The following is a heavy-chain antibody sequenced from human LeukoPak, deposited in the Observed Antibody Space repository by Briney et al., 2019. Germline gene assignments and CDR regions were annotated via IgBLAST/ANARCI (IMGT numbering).Heavy chain of an antibody. J-gene: IGHJ6*04. CDR3: ASATLRCSGGSCYEMDA. Sequence: PSETLSLTCTVSGGSISSYYWSWIRQPPGKGLEWIGYIYYSGSTNYNPSLKSRVTISVDTSKNQFSLKLSSVTAADTAVYYCASATLRCSGGSCYEMDAWGKGTTVTVSS. V-gene: IGHV4-59*01. CDR1: GGSISSYY. CDR2: IYYSGST. D-gene: IGHD2-15*01.